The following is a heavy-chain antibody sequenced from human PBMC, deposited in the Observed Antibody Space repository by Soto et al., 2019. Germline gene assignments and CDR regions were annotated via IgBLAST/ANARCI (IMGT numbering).Heavy chain of an antibody. J-gene: IGHJ4*02. Sequence: GGSLRLSCAASGFTFSSYWMHWVRQAPGKGLVWVSRINSDGSTTDYADSVRGRFTISRDNAKNTLYLQMNSLRAEDTAVYYCARDQGYCSGGSCYVAGYWGQGTLVTVSS. V-gene: IGHV3-74*01. D-gene: IGHD2-15*01. CDR1: GFTFSSYW. CDR3: ARDQGYCSGGSCYVAGY. CDR2: INSDGSTT.